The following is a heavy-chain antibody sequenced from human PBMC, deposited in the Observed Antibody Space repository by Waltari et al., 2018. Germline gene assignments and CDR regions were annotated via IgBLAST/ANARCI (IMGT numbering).Heavy chain of an antibody. CDR2: IYHTGGT. D-gene: IGHD1-1*01. V-gene: IGHV4-38-2*01. J-gene: IGHJ4*02. Sequence: QVQLQESGPGLVKPSETLSLTCAVSGYSISSGYYWGWIRQPPGKGLEWIGSIYHTGGTYYNPSLKGRVTISVDTSKNQFSLKLISVTAADTAVYYCARARRQPLVDYCGQGTLVTVSS. CDR3: ARARRQPLVDY. CDR1: GYSISSGYY.